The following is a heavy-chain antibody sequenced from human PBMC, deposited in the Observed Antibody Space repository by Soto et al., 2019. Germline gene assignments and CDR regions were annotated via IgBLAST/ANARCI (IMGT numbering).Heavy chain of an antibody. CDR1: GYSFTSYW. J-gene: IGHJ4*02. CDR3: AKQTNAVAGTGDFDY. Sequence: GESLKISCKGSGYSFTSYWISWVRQMPGKGLEWMGRIDPSDSYTNYSPSFQGHVTISADKSISTAYLQWSSLKASDTAMYYFAKQTNAVAGTGDFDYWGQGTLVTVSS. CDR2: IDPSDSYT. V-gene: IGHV5-10-1*01. D-gene: IGHD6-19*01.